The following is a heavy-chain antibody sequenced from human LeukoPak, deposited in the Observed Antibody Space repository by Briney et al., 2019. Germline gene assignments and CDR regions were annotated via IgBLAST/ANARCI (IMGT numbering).Heavy chain of an antibody. CDR1: GFTFSNAW. J-gene: IGHJ4*02. D-gene: IGHD3-22*01. Sequence: PGGSLRLSCAASGFTFSNAWMSWVRQAPGKGLEWVSAISGSGGSTYYADSVKGRFTISRDNSKNTLYLQMNSLRAEDTAVYYCAKLPYYDSSGYLYYWGQGTLVTVSS. CDR2: ISGSGGST. V-gene: IGHV3-23*01. CDR3: AKLPYYDSSGYLYY.